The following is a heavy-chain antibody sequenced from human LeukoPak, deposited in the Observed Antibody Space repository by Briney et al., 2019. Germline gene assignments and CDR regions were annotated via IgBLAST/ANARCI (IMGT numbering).Heavy chain of an antibody. CDR1: GFTFSSYG. CDR2: IRYDGSNK. Sequence: GGSLRLPCAASGFTFSSYGMHWVRQAPGKGLEWVAFIRYDGSNKYYADSVKGRFIISRDNSKNTLYLQMNSLRAEDTAVYYCAKDQGNWGSFDYWGRGTLVTVSS. V-gene: IGHV3-30*02. J-gene: IGHJ4*02. CDR3: AKDQGNWGSFDY. D-gene: IGHD7-27*01.